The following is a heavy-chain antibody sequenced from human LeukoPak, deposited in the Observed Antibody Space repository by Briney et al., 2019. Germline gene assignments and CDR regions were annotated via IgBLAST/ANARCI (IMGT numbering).Heavy chain of an antibody. D-gene: IGHD3-22*01. CDR3: ARKGIDDSSGYYYVYFDY. J-gene: IGHJ4*02. CDR1: GFTFSSYW. V-gene: IGHV3-7*03. CDR2: IKQDGSEK. Sequence: GGSLRLSCAASGFTFSSYWMSWVRQAPGKGLEWVANIKQDGSEKYYVDSVKGRFTISRDNAKNSLYLQMNSLRPEDTALYYCARKGIDDSSGYYYVYFDYWGQGTLVTVSS.